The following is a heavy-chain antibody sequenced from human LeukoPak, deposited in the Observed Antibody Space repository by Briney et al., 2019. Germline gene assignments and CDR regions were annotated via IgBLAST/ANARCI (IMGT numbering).Heavy chain of an antibody. CDR1: GFTFTSYS. CDR3: AALDNGRDY. CDR2: ISISRSYI. Sequence: PGGSLRLSCAPSGFTFTSYSMNWVREAPGKGLEGGSPISISRSYIYYADSVKGRFTISRHNPKNSLYLQMNSLRAEDTAVYYCAALDNGRDYWGQGTLVTVSS. V-gene: IGHV3-21*01. D-gene: IGHD1-14*01. J-gene: IGHJ4*02.